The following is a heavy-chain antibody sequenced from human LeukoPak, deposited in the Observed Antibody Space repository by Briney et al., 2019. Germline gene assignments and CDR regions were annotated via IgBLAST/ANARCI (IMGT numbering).Heavy chain of an antibody. CDR3: SRDCPSGGSCYSLVGRDD. D-gene: IGHD2-15*01. CDR2: IRSKAYGGTT. J-gene: IGHJ4*02. CDR1: GFTFGDYA. Sequence: HAGGSLRLSCTASGFTFGDYAMSWFRQAPGKGLEWVGFIRSKAYGGTTEYAASVKGRFTISRDDSKSIAYLQVNSLKTEDTAVYYCSRDCPSGGSCYSLVGRDDWGQGTLVTVSS. V-gene: IGHV3-49*03.